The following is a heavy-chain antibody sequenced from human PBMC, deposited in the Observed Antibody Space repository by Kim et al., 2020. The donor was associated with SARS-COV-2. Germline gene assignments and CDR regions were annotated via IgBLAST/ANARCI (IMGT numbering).Heavy chain of an antibody. Sequence: GGSLRLSCAASGFTFSSYSMNWVRQAPGKGLEWVSYISSSSSNINYADSVKGRFTISRDNSKNSLYLQMNSLRAEDTAVYYCARVMSTSSDYWRQG. CDR3: ARVMSTSSDY. J-gene: IGHJ4*02. V-gene: IGHV3-48*01. D-gene: IGHD1-1*01. CDR1: GFTFSSYS. CDR2: ISSSSSNI.